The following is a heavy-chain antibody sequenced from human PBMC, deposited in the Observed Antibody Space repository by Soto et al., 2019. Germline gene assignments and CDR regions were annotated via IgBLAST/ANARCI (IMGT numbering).Heavy chain of an antibody. CDR1: GFTFSSYA. CDR2: ISGSGGST. Sequence: GGSLRLSCAASGFTFSSYAMSWVRQAPGKGLEWVSAISGSGGSTYYADSVKGRFTISRDNSKNTLYLQMNSLRAEDTAVYYCAKDLDSSGYYHDDAFDIWGQGTMVTVSS. CDR3: AKDLDSSGYYHDDAFDI. J-gene: IGHJ3*02. V-gene: IGHV3-23*01. D-gene: IGHD3-22*01.